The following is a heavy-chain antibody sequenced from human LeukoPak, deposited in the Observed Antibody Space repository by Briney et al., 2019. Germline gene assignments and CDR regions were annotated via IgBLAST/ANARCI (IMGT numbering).Heavy chain of an antibody. CDR1: GGTFSSYA. Sequence: SVKVSCKASGGTFSSYAISWVRQAPGQGLEWMGRIIPILGIANYAQKFQGRVTITADKSTSTAYMELSSLRSEDTAVYYCARDWGGDNCYDIGAFDIWGQGTMVTVSS. CDR2: IIPILGIA. D-gene: IGHD3-22*01. V-gene: IGHV1-69*04. CDR3: ARDWGGDNCYDIGAFDI. J-gene: IGHJ3*02.